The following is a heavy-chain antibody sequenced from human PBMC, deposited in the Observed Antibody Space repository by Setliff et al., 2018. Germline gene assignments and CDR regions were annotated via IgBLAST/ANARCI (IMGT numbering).Heavy chain of an antibody. V-gene: IGHV4-39*07. CDR1: GGSISSSSYY. Sequence: SETLSLTCTVSGGSISSSSYYWGWIRQPPGKGLEWIGSIYYSGSTYYNPSLKSRVTISVDTSRNQFSLKLSSVTAADTAVYYCARKEYYNFWSGPARAFDIWGQGTMVTV. CDR2: IYYSGST. J-gene: IGHJ3*02. D-gene: IGHD3-3*01. CDR3: ARKEYYNFWSGPARAFDI.